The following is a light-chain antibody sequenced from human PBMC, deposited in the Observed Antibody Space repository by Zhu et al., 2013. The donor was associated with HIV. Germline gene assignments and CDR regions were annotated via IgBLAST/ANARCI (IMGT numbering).Light chain of an antibody. CDR2: AAS. CDR1: QGISSS. J-gene: IGKJ4*01. CDR3: QQVNAFPLT. Sequence: DIQLTQSPSFLSASVGDRVTITCRASQGISSSFAWYQQKPGKAPKLLIYAASTLQSGVPSRFSGSGSGTEFTLTISSLQPDDFATYYCQQVNAFPLTFGGGTKVEIK. V-gene: IGKV1-9*01.